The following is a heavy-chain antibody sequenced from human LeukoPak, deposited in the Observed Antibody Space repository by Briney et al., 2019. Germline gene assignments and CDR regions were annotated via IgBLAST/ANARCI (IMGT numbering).Heavy chain of an antibody. Sequence: GGSLRLSCAASGFTFSSYWMNWARQAPGKGLEWVASINHNGNVNYYVDSVKGRFTISRDNAKNSLYLQMTNLRAEDTAVYFCVRGGGLDVWGQGATVTVSS. CDR1: GFTFSSYW. J-gene: IGHJ6*02. CDR3: VRGGGLDV. D-gene: IGHD3-16*01. V-gene: IGHV3-7*03. CDR2: INHNGNVN.